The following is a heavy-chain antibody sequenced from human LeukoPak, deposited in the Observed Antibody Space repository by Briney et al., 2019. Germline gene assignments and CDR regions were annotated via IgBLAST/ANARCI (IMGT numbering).Heavy chain of an antibody. D-gene: IGHD5-18*01. Sequence: SETLSLTCAVYGESFSDYHWTWIRQPPGKGLEWIGEIYHSGSTNYNPSLKSRVTISVDKSKNQFSLKLSSVTAADTAVYYCARVSGLWGPFDYWGQGTLVTVSS. J-gene: IGHJ4*02. CDR3: ARVSGLWGPFDY. CDR1: GESFSDYH. V-gene: IGHV4-34*01. CDR2: IYHSGST.